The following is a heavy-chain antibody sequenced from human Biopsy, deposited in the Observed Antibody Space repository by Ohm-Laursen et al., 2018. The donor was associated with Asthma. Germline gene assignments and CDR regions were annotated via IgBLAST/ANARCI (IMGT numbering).Heavy chain of an antibody. CDR3: ARDVMEWYLPAFDF. CDR2: VSHDDEYK. D-gene: IGHD3-3*01. V-gene: IGHV3-30*04. J-gene: IGHJ4*02. Sequence: SLRLSCSASGFNVNSYTFSWVRQAPGKGLAWVSAVSHDDEYKYYADSVNGRFTVSRDDSKNTLYLQMNSLRPDDTAVYYCARDVMEWYLPAFDFWGQGTLVTVSS. CDR1: GFNVNSYT.